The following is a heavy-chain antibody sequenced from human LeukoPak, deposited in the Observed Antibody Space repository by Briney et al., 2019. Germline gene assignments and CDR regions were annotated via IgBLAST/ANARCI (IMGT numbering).Heavy chain of an antibody. CDR2: IIPIFGTA. J-gene: IGHJ3*02. V-gene: IGHV1-69*06. CDR1: GYTFTGYY. CDR3: ARRRVYYYDSSGYYYGAFDI. Sequence: GASVKVSCKASGYTFTGYYMHWVRQAPGQGLEWMGGIIPIFGTANYAQKFQGRVTITADKSTSTAYMELSSLRSEDTAVYYCARRRVYYYDSSGYYYGAFDIWGQGTMVTVSS. D-gene: IGHD3-22*01.